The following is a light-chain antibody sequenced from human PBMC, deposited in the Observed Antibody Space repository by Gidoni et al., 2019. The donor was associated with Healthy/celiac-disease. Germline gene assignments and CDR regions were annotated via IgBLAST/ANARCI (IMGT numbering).Light chain of an antibody. J-gene: IGKJ1*01. CDR3: QQYNNWLAT. CDR2: GAS. Sequence: EIVMTQSPATLSVSPGERATLSCRASQSVSSNLAWYQQKPGQAPRLLIYGASTRATGIPARFSGSGSGTEFTLTISSLQSEDFAVYYCQQYNNWLATFXQXTKVEIK. V-gene: IGKV3-15*01. CDR1: QSVSSN.